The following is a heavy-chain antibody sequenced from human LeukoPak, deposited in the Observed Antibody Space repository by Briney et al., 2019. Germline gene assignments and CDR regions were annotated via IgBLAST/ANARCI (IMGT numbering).Heavy chain of an antibody. D-gene: IGHD3-16*01. CDR3: ARDMGVGIMDV. J-gene: IGHJ6*03. V-gene: IGHV3-23*01. CDR1: GFTFSSYA. Sequence: GGSLRLSCAASGFTFSSYAMSWVRQAPGMGLEWVSSIGSSGDITYYADSVKGRFTISRDNSKNTLYLQMNSLRAEDTAVYYCARDMGVGIMDVWGKGTTVTISS. CDR2: IGSSGDIT.